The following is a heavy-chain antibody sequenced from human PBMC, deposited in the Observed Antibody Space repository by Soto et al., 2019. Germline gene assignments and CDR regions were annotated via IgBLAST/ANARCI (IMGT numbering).Heavy chain of an antibody. Sequence: EVQLVESGGGLVQPGGSLRLSCAASGFTFSSYWMHWVRQAPGKGLVWVSRIYSDGTSTSYADSVKGRFTISRDNAKSTRYLQMNSLRAEDTAVYYCARENTWGSWPNFDYWGQGTLVTVSS. CDR1: GFTFSSYW. J-gene: IGHJ4*02. CDR2: IYSDGTST. CDR3: ARENTWGSWPNFDY. V-gene: IGHV3-74*01. D-gene: IGHD6-13*01.